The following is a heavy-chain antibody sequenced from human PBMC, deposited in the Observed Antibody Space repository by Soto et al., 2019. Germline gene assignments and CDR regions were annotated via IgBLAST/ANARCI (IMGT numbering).Heavy chain of an antibody. Sequence: KGLEWVSAISGSGGSTYYADSVKGRFTISRDNSKNTLYLQMNSLRAEDSAVYYYAKAYEHYDRLRHVCGKGTTVTASP. CDR2: ISGSGGST. V-gene: IGHV3-23*01. J-gene: IGHJ6*04. CDR3: AKAYEHYDRLRHV. D-gene: IGHD3-3*01.